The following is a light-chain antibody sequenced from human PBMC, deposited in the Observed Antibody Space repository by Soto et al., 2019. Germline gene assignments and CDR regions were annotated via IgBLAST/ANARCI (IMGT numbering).Light chain of an antibody. CDR2: STN. CDR3: AIYVGRGVAV. J-gene: IGLJ3*02. CDR1: SGSVSTTSY. V-gene: IGLV8-61*01. Sequence: QAVVIQEPSLSVSPGGTVTLTCDLSSGSVSTTSYPSWKQQTPGQAPRTLIYSTNTRTSGVPYRFSGSILGNKAALTITGAQTDEESLYYCAIYVGRGVAVFGGGTKVTVL.